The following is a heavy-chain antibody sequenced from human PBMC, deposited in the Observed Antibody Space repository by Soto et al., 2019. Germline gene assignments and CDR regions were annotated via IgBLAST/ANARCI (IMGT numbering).Heavy chain of an antibody. V-gene: IGHV3-33*01. CDR1: GFTFSSYG. Sequence: QVQLVESGGGVVQPGRSLRLSCAASGFTFSSYGMHWVRQAPGKGLEWVAVIWYDGSNKYYADSVKGRFTISRDNSKNTLYLQMNSLRAEDTAVYYCAREIRSEVRADYWGQGTLVTVSS. J-gene: IGHJ4*02. CDR2: IWYDGSNK. D-gene: IGHD3-3*01. CDR3: AREIRSEVRADY.